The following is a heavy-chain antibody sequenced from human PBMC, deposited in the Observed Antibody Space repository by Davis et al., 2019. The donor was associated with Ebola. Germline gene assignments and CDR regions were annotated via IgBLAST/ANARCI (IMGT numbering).Heavy chain of an antibody. CDR3: ARGRFTIFGMDV. Sequence: SVKVSCKASGGTFSSYALSWVRQAPGQGLEWMGGIIPIFGTANYAQKFQGRVTITADESTSTAYMELSSLRSEDTAVYYCARGRFTIFGMDVWGQGTTVTVSS. CDR1: GGTFSSYA. J-gene: IGHJ6*02. V-gene: IGHV1-69*13. D-gene: IGHD3-3*01. CDR2: IIPIFGTA.